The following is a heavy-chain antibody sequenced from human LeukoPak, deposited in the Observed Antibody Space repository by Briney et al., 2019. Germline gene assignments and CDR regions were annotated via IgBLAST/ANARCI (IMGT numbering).Heavy chain of an antibody. CDR1: GFTFSSYS. D-gene: IGHD4-11*01. V-gene: IGHV3-21*01. CDR3: ARGDTVTTLAFDI. CDR2: ISSSSSYI. J-gene: IGHJ3*02. Sequence: GGSLRLSCAASGFTFSSYSMNWVRQAPGKGLEWVSSISSSSSYIYYADSVKGRFTISRDNAKNSLYLQMNSLRAEDTAVYYCARGDTVTTLAFDIWGQGTVVTVSS.